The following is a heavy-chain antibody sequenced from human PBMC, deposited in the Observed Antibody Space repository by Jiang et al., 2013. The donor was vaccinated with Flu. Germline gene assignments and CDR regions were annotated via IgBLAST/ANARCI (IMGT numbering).Heavy chain of an antibody. CDR3: ARLPVKSEYGMDV. J-gene: IGHJ6*02. CDR2: IYHSGST. Sequence: GSGLVKPSQTLSLTCAVSGGSISSGGYSWSWIRQPPGKGLEWIGYIYHSGSTYYNPSLKSRVTISVDRSKNQFSLKLSSVTAADTAVYYCARLPVKSEYGMDVWGQGTTVTVSS. D-gene: IGHD4-17*01. V-gene: IGHV4-30-2*01. CDR1: GGSISSGGYS.